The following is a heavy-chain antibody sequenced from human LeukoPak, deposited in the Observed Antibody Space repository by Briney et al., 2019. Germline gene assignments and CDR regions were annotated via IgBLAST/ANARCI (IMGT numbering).Heavy chain of an antibody. J-gene: IGHJ5*02. CDR2: ISYDGSNK. CDR3: AKDEDCSGGSCYSVGNWFDP. Sequence: HPGRSLRLSCAASGFTFSSYGMHWVRQAPGKGLEWVAVISYDGSNKYYADSVKGRFTISRDNSKNTLYLQMNSLRAEDTAVYCCAKDEDCSGGSCYSVGNWFDPWGQGTLVTVSS. V-gene: IGHV3-30*18. CDR1: GFTFSSYG. D-gene: IGHD2-15*01.